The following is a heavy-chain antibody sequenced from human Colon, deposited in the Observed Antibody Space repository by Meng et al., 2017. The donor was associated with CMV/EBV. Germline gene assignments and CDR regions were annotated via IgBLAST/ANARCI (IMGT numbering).Heavy chain of an antibody. CDR2: IYSGGST. D-gene: IGHD3-3*01. V-gene: IGHV3-53*01. CDR1: GFTFDDYA. CDR3: ARGEPRNDFWSTFAPTFDY. J-gene: IGHJ4*02. Sequence: GESLKISCAASGFTFDDYAMHWVRQAPGKGLEWVSVIYSGGSTYYADSVKGRFAISRDNSKNIVYLQMSSLRAEDTAVYYCARGEPRNDFWSTFAPTFDYWGQGTLVTVSS.